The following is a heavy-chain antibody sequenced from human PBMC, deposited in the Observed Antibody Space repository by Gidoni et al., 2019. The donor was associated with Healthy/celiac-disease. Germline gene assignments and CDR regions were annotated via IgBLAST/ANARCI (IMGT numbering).Heavy chain of an antibody. D-gene: IGHD3-22*01. J-gene: IGHJ3*02. CDR2: ISWNSGSI. CDR3: AKGIVVVADAFDI. CDR1: GFTFDDYS. Sequence: ASSGFTFDDYSMHWVRQAPGKGLEWVSGISWNSGSIGYADSVKGRFTISRDNDKNSLYLQMNSLRAEDTALYYCAKGIVVVADAFDIWGQGTMVTVSS. V-gene: IGHV3-9*01.